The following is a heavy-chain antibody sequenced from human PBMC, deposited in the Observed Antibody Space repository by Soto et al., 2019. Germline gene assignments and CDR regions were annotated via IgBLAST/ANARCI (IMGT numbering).Heavy chain of an antibody. J-gene: IGHJ6*02. CDR3: ARRRYCGADCYKNYYFGMDV. Sequence: QAQLVQSGAEVKKPGSSVRLSCSTSGGSFSSYTLNWVRQAPGQGLEWLGRIIPVLTITDYAQKFRGRLTITAGNSSNTAYMELTSLRSDDTAVYYCARRRYCGADCYKNYYFGMDVWGQGTTVTVSS. V-gene: IGHV1-69*02. CDR2: IIPVLTIT. CDR1: GGSFSSYT. D-gene: IGHD2-21*02.